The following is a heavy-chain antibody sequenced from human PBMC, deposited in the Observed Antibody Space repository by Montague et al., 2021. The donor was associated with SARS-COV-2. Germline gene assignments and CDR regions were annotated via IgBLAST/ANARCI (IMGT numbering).Heavy chain of an antibody. Sequence: SETLSLTCAVYGGSFSNYFWTWIRQPPGKGLEWIGEINYSGTTNYNPSLKSRVTISVDTSKNQFSLYLGSVTAADTAVYYCARGSQHCDMVIVVMAGGEYYFDYWGQGTLVTVSS. J-gene: IGHJ4*02. CDR2: INYSGTT. CDR3: ARGSQHCDMVIVVMAGGEYYFDY. D-gene: IGHD2-21*01. V-gene: IGHV4-34*01. CDR1: GGSFSNYF.